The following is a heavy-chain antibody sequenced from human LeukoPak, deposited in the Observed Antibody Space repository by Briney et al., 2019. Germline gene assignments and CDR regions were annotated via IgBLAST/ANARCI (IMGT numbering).Heavy chain of an antibody. Sequence: GASVKVSCTASGYTFTSYDINWVRQATGQGREWMGWMNPNSGNTGYAQKFQGRVTMTRNTSISTAYMELSSLRSEDTAVYYCARGYTIFGVVIISSVTNFDYWGQGTLVTVSS. CDR2: MNPNSGNT. CDR3: ARGYTIFGVVIISSVTNFDY. CDR1: GYTFTSYD. V-gene: IGHV1-8*01. J-gene: IGHJ4*02. D-gene: IGHD3-3*01.